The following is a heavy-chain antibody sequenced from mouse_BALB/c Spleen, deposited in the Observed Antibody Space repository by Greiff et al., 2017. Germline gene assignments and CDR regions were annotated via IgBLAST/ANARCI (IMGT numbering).Heavy chain of an antibody. Sequence: QVQLQQSGAELMKPGASVKISCKATGYTFSSYWIEWVKQRPGHGLEWIGEILPGSGSTNYNEKFKGKATFTADTSSNTAYMQLSSLTSEDSAVYYCALLLRLRTYYAMDYWGQGTSVTVAS. CDR2: ILPGSGST. J-gene: IGHJ4*01. V-gene: IGHV1-9*01. CDR3: ALLLRLRTYYAMDY. CDR1: GYTFSSYW. D-gene: IGHD1-2*01.